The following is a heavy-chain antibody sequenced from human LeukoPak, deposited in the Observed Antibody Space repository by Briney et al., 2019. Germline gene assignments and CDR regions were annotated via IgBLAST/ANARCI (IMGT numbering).Heavy chain of an antibody. J-gene: IGHJ4*02. Sequence: GGSLRLSCAASGFTFSSYGMHWVRQAPGKGLEWVAVISYDGSNKYYADSVKGRFTISRDNSKNTLYLQMNSLRAEDTAVYYCAKSDCSSTSCYLFDYWGQGTLVTVSS. CDR2: ISYDGSNK. CDR1: GFTFSSYG. V-gene: IGHV3-30*18. CDR3: AKSDCSSTSCYLFDY. D-gene: IGHD2-2*01.